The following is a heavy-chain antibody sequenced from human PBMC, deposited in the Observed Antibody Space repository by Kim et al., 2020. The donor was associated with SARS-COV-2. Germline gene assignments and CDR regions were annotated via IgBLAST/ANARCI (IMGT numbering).Heavy chain of an antibody. Sequence: YADYVKCRFTITRDNAKNTLYLQMNSLRAEDTDVYYCARRIATAGIYYFDYWGQGTLVTVSS. CDR3: ARRIATAGIYYFDY. D-gene: IGHD6-13*01. J-gene: IGHJ4*02. V-gene: IGHV3-74*01.